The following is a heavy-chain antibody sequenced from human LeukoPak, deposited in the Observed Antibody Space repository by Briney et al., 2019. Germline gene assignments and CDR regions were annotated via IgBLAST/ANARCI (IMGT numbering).Heavy chain of an antibody. J-gene: IGHJ4*02. D-gene: IGHD6-6*01. CDR1: GGSISSYY. Sequence: SETLSLTCTVSGGSISSYYGTWIRQPPGKGLEWIGYLDYSGSTNYNPSLKGRVTISVDTSKNQFSLKVSSVTAADTAVYYCARRHVEYSSSSDPYYFDYWGQGTLVTVSS. CDR2: LDYSGST. V-gene: IGHV4-59*01. CDR3: ARRHVEYSSSSDPYYFDY.